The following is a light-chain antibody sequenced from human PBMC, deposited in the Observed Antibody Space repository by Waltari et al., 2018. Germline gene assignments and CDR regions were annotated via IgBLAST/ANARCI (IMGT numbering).Light chain of an antibody. CDR3: QQYDDWPRT. CDR1: QSVNNN. J-gene: IGKJ1*01. CDR2: AAS. Sequence: DIVMTQSPATLSVSPGETATLSCRASQSVNNNLAWYQQQPGQAPRPLLYAASTRATGIPARFGASGSGTEFTLTITSLQSEDIAVYYCQQYDDWPRTFGQGTKVEV. V-gene: IGKV3-15*01.